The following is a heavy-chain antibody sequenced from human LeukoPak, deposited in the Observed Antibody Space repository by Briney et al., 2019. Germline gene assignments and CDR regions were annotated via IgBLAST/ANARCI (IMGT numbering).Heavy chain of an antibody. J-gene: IGHJ3*01. Sequence: ASVKVSCKASGYTFTSYGISWVRQAPGQGLEWMGWISAYNGNTNYAQKLQGRVTMTTDTCTSTAYMELRSLRSDDTAVYYCARGHPSYYYDSSEAFDVWGQGTMVTVSS. V-gene: IGHV1-18*01. D-gene: IGHD3-22*01. CDR1: GYTFTSYG. CDR3: ARGHPSYYYDSSEAFDV. CDR2: ISAYNGNT.